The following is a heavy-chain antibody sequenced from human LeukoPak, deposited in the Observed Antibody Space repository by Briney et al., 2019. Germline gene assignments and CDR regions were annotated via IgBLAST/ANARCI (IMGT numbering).Heavy chain of an antibody. CDR1: GFTFSSYA. D-gene: IGHD3-10*01. CDR2: ISYDGSNK. CDR3: ARDVGLLWFGELFDY. Sequence: PGGSLRLSCAASGFTFSSYAMHWVRQAPGKGLEWVAVISYDGSNKYYADSVKGRFTISRDNAKNSLYLQMNSLRAEDTAVYYCARDVGLLWFGELFDYWGQGTLVTVSS. J-gene: IGHJ4*02. V-gene: IGHV3-30-3*01.